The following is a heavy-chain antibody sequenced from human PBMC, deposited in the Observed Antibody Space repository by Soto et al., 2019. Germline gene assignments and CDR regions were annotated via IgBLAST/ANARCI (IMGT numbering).Heavy chain of an antibody. D-gene: IGHD2-2*01. CDR1: GYTFPGNY. V-gene: IGHV1-2*02. Sequence: GASVKVSCKDSGYTFPGNYMHWVRQAPGQGLEWMALINPTSGGTNYAQKFQGRVTMTWDTSISTAYMELSRLRSDDTAIYYCARGYCSSSGCSHYFDYWGQGTLVTVSS. CDR3: ARGYCSSSGCSHYFDY. CDR2: INPTSGGT. J-gene: IGHJ4*02.